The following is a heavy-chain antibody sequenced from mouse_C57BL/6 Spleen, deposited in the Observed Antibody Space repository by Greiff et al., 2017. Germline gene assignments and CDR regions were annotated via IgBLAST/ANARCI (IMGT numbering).Heavy chain of an antibody. Sequence: QVQLQQSGPELVKPGASVKISCKASGYAFSSSWMNWVKQRSGKGLEWIGRIYPGDGDTNYNGKFKGKATLTADKSSSTAYMQLSSLTSEDSAVYFCARWGGNYGYFDVWGTGTTVTVSS. CDR3: ARWGGNYGYFDV. D-gene: IGHD2-1*01. V-gene: IGHV1-82*01. CDR1: GYAFSSSW. J-gene: IGHJ1*03. CDR2: IYPGDGDT.